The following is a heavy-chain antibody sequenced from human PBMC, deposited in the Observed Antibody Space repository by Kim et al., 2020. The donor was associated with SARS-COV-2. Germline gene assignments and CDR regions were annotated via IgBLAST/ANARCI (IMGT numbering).Heavy chain of an antibody. V-gene: IGHV3-30*18. CDR2: ISHDGRDK. J-gene: IGHJ6*02. CDR3: AQLLYDRYV. CDR1: GFTSSLYG. D-gene: IGHD3-22*01. Sequence: GGSLRLSCAGSGFTSSLYGIHWVRQAPGRGLEWVAYISHDGRDKFYGDSVKGRFTISRDNSKDSLHLQMNSLRPEDTAVYYCAQLLYDRYVLGQGTPGTV.